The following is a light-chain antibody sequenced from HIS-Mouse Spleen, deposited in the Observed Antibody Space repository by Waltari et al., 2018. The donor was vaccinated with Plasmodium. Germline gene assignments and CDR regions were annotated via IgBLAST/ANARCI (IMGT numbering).Light chain of an antibody. CDR2: EGS. Sequence: QSALTQPASVSGSPGQSITISCTGTRSDVRSYYLVSWYQQHPGKAPKLMIYEGSKRPSGVSNRFSGSKSGNTASLTISGLQAEDEADYYCCSYAGSSTFVVFGGGTKLTVL. V-gene: IGLV2-23*03. CDR1: RSDVRSYYL. J-gene: IGLJ2*01. CDR3: CSYAGSSTFVV.